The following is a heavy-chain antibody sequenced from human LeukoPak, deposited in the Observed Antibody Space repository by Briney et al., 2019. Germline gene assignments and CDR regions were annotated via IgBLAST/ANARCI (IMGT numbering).Heavy chain of an antibody. CDR3: AREGMRYYDSSGYYYDYYYGMDV. Sequence: ASETLSLTCTASGGSISSSYYYWGWIRQPPGKGLEWIGSIYYSGSTYYNPSLKSRVTISVDTSKNQFSLKLSSVTAADTAVYYCAREGMRYYDSSGYYYDYYYGMDVWGQGTTVTVSS. CDR1: GGSISSSYYY. V-gene: IGHV4-39*07. CDR2: IYYSGST. D-gene: IGHD3-22*01. J-gene: IGHJ6*02.